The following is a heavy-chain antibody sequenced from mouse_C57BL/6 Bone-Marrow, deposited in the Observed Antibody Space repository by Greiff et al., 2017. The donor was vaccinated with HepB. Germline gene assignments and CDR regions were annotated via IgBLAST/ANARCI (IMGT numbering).Heavy chain of an antibody. V-gene: IGHV1-82*01. Sequence: QVQLQQSGPELVKPGASVKISCKASGYAFSSSWMNWVKQRPGKGLEWIGRIYPGDGDTNYNGKFKGKATLTADKSSSTAYMQLSSLTSEDSAVYFCARYYGNYEGVDYWGQGTTLTVSS. J-gene: IGHJ2*01. CDR2: IYPGDGDT. CDR1: GYAFSSSW. D-gene: IGHD2-1*01. CDR3: ARYYGNYEGVDY.